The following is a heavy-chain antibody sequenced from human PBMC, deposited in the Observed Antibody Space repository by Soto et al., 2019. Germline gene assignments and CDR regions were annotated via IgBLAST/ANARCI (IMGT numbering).Heavy chain of an antibody. D-gene: IGHD1-1*01. Sequence: GGSLRLSCAASGYIFTTFGMHWVRQPPGKGLEWVAVIAYDGRNDHYADSVKGRFTISRDNSKCTVYLDMTSLTNEDTAVYYCARSQFCSAGRCYPLDYWGVGTLVTVSS. CDR2: IAYDGRND. J-gene: IGHJ4*02. CDR3: ARSQFCSAGRCYPLDY. V-gene: IGHV3-30*03. CDR1: GYIFTTFG.